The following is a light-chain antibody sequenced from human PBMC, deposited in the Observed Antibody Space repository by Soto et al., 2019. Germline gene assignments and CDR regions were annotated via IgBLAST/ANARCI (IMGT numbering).Light chain of an antibody. CDR2: DAS. V-gene: IGKV1-5*01. J-gene: IGKJ1*01. Sequence: DIRVHPSPATVSAYVGDRVTXTCRASQSISSWLAWYQQKPGKAPKLLIYDASNLESGVPSRFSGSGSGTEFSLTISSLQADDFATYYCQQYNYCWPFGQVTKVDVK. CDR3: QQYNYCWP. CDR1: QSISSW.